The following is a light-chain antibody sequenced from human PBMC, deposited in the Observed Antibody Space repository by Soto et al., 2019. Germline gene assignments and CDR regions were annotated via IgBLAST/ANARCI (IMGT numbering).Light chain of an antibody. V-gene: IGKV1-6*01. CDR1: QGIRND. Sequence: AIQMTQSPSSLPSSVGDRVTITCRASQGIRNDLGWYQQKPGKAPKLLIYAASSLQSGVPSRFSGSGSGTDFTLTISSLQPEDFATYYCLQDYHYPLTFGGGTKVDIK. CDR3: LQDYHYPLT. J-gene: IGKJ4*01. CDR2: AAS.